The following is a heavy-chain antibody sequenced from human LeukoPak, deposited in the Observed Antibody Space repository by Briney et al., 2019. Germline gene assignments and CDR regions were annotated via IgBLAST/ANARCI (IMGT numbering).Heavy chain of an antibody. CDR1: GFTFSSYA. CDR2: ISGSGGST. Sequence: GGSLRLSCAAPGFTFSSYAMSWLRQAPGKGLEWVSAISGSGGSTYYADSVKGRFTISRDNSKNTLYLQMNSLRAEDTAVYYCSVRESCYYYYYYMDVWGKGTTVTVSS. D-gene: IGHD1-26*01. CDR3: SVRESCYYYYYYMDV. J-gene: IGHJ6*03. V-gene: IGHV3-23*01.